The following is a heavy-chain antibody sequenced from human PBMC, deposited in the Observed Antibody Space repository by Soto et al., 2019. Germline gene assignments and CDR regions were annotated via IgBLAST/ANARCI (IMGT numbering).Heavy chain of an antibody. J-gene: IGHJ4*02. V-gene: IGHV1-18*01. Sequence: QVQLVQSGAEVKKPGASVKVSCKASGYTFTSYAISWVRQAPGQGLEWMGWINAHNGNTNHAQKLQGRVTMTTATATSPAYMEPRSLRSDDTAVYYCARELPPVDSWGQGTLVTVSS. CDR2: INAHNGNT. CDR1: GYTFTSYA. CDR3: ARELPPVDS.